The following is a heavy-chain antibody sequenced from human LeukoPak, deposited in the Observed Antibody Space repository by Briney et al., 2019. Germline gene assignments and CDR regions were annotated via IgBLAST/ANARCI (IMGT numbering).Heavy chain of an antibody. Sequence: AGGSLRLSCAASGFAFSVYAMSWLRQPPRKGLEWVSTINANSGTTSYAASVRGRFTISRDNSKNTLYLQLNTLRADDTATYYCAKPISGGLAVTADWFHPWGQGTLVVVSS. CDR3: AKPISGGLAVTADWFHP. CDR2: INANSGTT. D-gene: IGHD6-19*01. V-gene: IGHV3-23*01. CDR1: GFAFSVYA. J-gene: IGHJ5*01.